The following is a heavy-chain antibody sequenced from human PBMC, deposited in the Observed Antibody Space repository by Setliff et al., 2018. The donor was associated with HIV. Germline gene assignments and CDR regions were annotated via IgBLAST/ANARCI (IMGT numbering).Heavy chain of an antibody. J-gene: IGHJ4*02. CDR1: GGSISSGSHY. Sequence: SETLSLTCTVSGGSISSGSHYWSWVRQPAGKGLEWIGHIYTTGSTNYNPPLKGRVTISGDTSKNQFSLKLSSVTAADTAVYYCARGNDYGGSYYFDYWGQGTLVTVSS. D-gene: IGHD4-17*01. CDR2: IYTTGST. V-gene: IGHV4-61*09. CDR3: ARGNDYGGSYYFDY.